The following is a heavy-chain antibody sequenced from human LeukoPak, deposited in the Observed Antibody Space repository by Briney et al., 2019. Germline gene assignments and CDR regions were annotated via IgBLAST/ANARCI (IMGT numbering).Heavy chain of an antibody. J-gene: IGHJ5*02. CDR1: GGSMSSYY. V-gene: IGHV4-4*07. D-gene: IGHD3-16*01. CDR2: IHTSGTT. Sequence: PSETLSLTCTVSGGSMSSYYWSFIRQPAGKGLEGIGRIHTSGTTYYNPSLKSRVAMSVDTSKNQFSLRLTSVTAADTAVYYCARGDYYDGGGRNWFDPWGQGTLVTVSS. CDR3: ARGDYYDGGGRNWFDP.